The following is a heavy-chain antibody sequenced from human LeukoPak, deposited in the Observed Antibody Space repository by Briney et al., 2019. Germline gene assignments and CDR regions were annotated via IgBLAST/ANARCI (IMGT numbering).Heavy chain of an antibody. J-gene: IGHJ6*03. CDR3: ARGKRYYYYYMDV. V-gene: IGHV3-53*01. Sequence: GGSLRLSCAASGFTVSSNYMSWVRQAPGKGLKWVSVIYSGGSTYYADSVKGRFTISRDNSKNTLYLQMNSLRAEDTAVYYCARGKRYYYYYMDVWGKGTTVTISS. CDR2: IYSGGST. CDR1: GFTVSSNY.